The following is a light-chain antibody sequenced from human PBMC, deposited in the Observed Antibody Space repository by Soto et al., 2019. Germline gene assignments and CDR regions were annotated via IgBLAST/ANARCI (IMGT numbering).Light chain of an antibody. CDR1: RSDVCAYDF. J-gene: IGLJ1*01. V-gene: IGLV2-14*03. CDR3: SSYTTSSTRV. Sequence: QSALTQPASVSGSTGQSITISCTGTRSDVCAYDFVSWYQQHPDKAPKLMIYEVSNRPSGVSHRFSGSKSVNTATLTISGLQAEDEADYYCSSYTTSSTRVLGTGTKVTVL. CDR2: EVS.